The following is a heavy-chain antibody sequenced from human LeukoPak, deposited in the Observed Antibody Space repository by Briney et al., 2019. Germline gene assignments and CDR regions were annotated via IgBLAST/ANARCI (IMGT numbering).Heavy chain of an antibody. Sequence: SETLSLTCSVSGGSMNNYYWSWVRQSDEKGLEWVGHVYATGTTNYNPSLKSRVTMSIDTSKRQFSLKLNYEAATDTAVYYCARVGSDGSYCDFWGQGALVTVSS. V-gene: IGHV4-4*07. CDR3: ARVGSDGSYCDF. CDR1: GGSMNNYY. D-gene: IGHD1-26*01. J-gene: IGHJ4*02. CDR2: VYATGTT.